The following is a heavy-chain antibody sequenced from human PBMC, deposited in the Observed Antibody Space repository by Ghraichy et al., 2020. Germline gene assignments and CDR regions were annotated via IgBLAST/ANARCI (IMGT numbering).Heavy chain of an antibody. CDR1: GYIFITYD. D-gene: IGHD2-21*01. CDR3: ATRDSFDV. V-gene: IGHV1-3*04. J-gene: IGHJ3*01. CDR2: INTGNGAT. Sequence: GESLNISCKGSGYIFITYDIHWARQAPGQRPEWMGWINTGNGATAYSQSFRGRLTITRDTSASTVDMELSSLRPEDTAIYYCATRDSFDVWGQGTMVTVSS.